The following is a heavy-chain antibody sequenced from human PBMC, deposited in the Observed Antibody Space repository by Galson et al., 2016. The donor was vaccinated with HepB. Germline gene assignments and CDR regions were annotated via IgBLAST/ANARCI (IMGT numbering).Heavy chain of an antibody. Sequence: SLRLSCAASAFSVSGDYMNWVRQAPGKGLEWVSLIHAGSSTYYADSVKGRFIISGDNSKNTLYLQMNSLRVEDTAVYYCARGSDLGSFWGQGTVVTVSS. D-gene: IGHD1-26*01. J-gene: IGHJ4*02. CDR1: AFSVSGDY. CDR2: IHAGSST. CDR3: ARGSDLGSF. V-gene: IGHV3-66*01.